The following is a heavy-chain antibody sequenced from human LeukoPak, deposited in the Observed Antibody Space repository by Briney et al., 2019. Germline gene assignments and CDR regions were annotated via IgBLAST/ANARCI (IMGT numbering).Heavy chain of an antibody. CDR2: IWYDGSNK. CDR3: ARVHTNREYYYDSSGYVDY. J-gene: IGHJ4*02. D-gene: IGHD3-22*01. CDR1: GFTFSSYG. V-gene: IGHV3-33*01. Sequence: PGGSLRLSCAASGFTFSSYGTHWVRQAPGKGLEWVAVIWYDGSNKYYADSVKGRFTISRDNSKNTLYLQMNSLRAEDTAVYYCARVHTNREYYYDSSGYVDYWGQGTLVTVSS.